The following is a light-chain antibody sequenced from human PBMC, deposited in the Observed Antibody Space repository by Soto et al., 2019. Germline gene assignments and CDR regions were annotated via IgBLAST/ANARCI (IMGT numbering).Light chain of an antibody. CDR1: SSDFGSYKF. V-gene: IGLV2-23*01. Sequence: QSVLTQPASVSGSPGQSVTISCTGTSSDFGSYKFVSWYQHHPGKVPKVIIYETSKRPSGVSDRFSGSKSGNTASLTISGLRAEDEADYYCFSFTSTNTHVFGSGTKLTVL. CDR2: ETS. J-gene: IGLJ1*01. CDR3: FSFTSTNTHV.